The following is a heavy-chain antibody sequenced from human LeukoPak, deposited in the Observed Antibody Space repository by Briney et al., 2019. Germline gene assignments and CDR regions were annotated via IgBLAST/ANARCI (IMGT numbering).Heavy chain of an antibody. Sequence: SETLSLTCTVSGGSISSSSYYWGWIRQPPGKGLEWIGSIYYSGSTYYNPSLKSRVTISVDTSKNQFSLKLSSVTAADTAVYYCARDQGVFSSSWSYYYYGMDVWGQGTTVTVSS. J-gene: IGHJ6*02. CDR1: GGSISSSSYY. CDR3: ARDQGVFSSSWSYYYYGMDV. D-gene: IGHD6-13*01. V-gene: IGHV4-39*07. CDR2: IYYSGST.